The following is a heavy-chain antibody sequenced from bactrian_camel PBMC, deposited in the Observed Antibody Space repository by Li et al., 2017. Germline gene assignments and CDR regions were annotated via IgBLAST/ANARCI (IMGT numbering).Heavy chain of an antibody. Sequence: QVQLVESGGGSVQAGGSLRLTCSVSGYTYSSVCMGWLRQAPGKEREGVAAIDKDGSTHYEDSVKGRFTISKDNAKNTLYLQMNSLKPEDTAMYYCAADRCYPGWSRTGDEFPYWGRGTQVTVS. D-gene: IGHD2*01. CDR1: GYTYSSVC. CDR3: AADRCYPGWSRTGDEFPY. J-gene: IGHJ4*01. V-gene: IGHV3S55*01. CDR2: IDKDGST.